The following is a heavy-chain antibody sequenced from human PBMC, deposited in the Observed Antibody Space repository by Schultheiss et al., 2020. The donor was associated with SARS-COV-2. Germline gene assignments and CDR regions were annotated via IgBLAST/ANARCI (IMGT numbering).Heavy chain of an antibody. V-gene: IGHV1-18*04. CDR1: GYTFTGYY. CDR3: ARLPRIAAAVAYYGMDV. D-gene: IGHD6-13*01. J-gene: IGHJ6*02. CDR2: ISAYNGNT. Sequence: ASVKVSCKASGYTFTGYYMHWVRQAPGQGLEWMGWISAYNGNTNYAQKLQGRVTMTTDTSTSTAYMELSSLRSEDTAVYYCARLPRIAAAVAYYGMDVWGQGTTVTVSS.